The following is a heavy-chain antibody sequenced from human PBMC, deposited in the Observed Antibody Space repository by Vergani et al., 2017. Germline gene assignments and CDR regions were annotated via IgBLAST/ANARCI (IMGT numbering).Heavy chain of an antibody. CDR1: GGSISSSSHF. CDR3: ARGTPIIDY. V-gene: IGHV4-39*07. Sequence: QLQLHKSGPGLVKPSETLSLTCTLSGGSISSSSHFWGWLRQTPGKGLEWIGSIYYSGSTYYNPSLKSRVSISVDTSTNQFSLKLTSVTAADTAIYYCARGTPIIDYWGQGSLVTVSS. D-gene: IGHD5-24*01. J-gene: IGHJ4*02. CDR2: IYYSGST.